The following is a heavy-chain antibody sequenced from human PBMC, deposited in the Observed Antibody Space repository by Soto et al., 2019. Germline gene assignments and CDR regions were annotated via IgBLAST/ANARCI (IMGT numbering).Heavy chain of an antibody. Sequence: QVQLVQSGAEVKKPGSSVKVSCKASGGTFSSYTISWVRQAPGQGLEWMGRIIPILGIANYAQKFQGRVTITADKSTSTAYMELSSLRSEDTAVYYCASPYGSGSYHPYYYYGMDVWGQGTTVTVSS. CDR1: GGTFSSYT. D-gene: IGHD3-10*01. CDR3: ASPYGSGSYHPYYYYGMDV. V-gene: IGHV1-69*02. J-gene: IGHJ6*02. CDR2: IIPILGIA.